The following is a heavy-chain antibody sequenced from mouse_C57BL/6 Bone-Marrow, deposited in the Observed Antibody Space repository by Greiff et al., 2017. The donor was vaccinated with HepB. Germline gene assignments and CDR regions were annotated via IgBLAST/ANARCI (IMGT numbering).Heavy chain of an antibody. D-gene: IGHD2-1*01. CDR3: ARHEDRGMLIYYGNYNYAMDY. CDR2: FYPGSGSI. Sequence: QVQLKQSGAELVKPGASVKLSCKASGYTFTEYTIHWVKQRSGQGLEWIGWFYPGSGSIKYNEKFKDKATLTADKSSSTVYMELSRLTSEDSAVYFCARHEDRGMLIYYGNYNYAMDYWGQGTSVTVSS. CDR1: GYTFTEYT. J-gene: IGHJ4*01. V-gene: IGHV1-62-2*01.